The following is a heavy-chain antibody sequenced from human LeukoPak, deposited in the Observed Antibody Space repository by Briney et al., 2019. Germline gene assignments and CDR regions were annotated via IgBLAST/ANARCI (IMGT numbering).Heavy chain of an antibody. CDR3: ARGPDYGDFFFDY. Sequence: GGSLRLSCAASGFTFDDYGMHWVRQAPGNGLEWVSSINWNSGSIGYADSVKGRFTISRDNAKNSLYLQMNSLRAEDTALYHCARGPDYGDFFFDYWGQGTLVTVSS. D-gene: IGHD4-17*01. CDR1: GFTFDDYG. CDR2: INWNSGSI. J-gene: IGHJ4*02. V-gene: IGHV3-9*01.